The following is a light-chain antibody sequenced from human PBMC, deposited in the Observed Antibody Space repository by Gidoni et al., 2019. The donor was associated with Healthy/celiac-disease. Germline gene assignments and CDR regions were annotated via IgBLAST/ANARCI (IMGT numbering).Light chain of an antibody. J-gene: IGLJ3*02. CDR1: SGPVSTSYY. CDR3: VLYMGSGIWV. CDR2: SPN. V-gene: IGLV8-61*01. Sequence: QTLVTPVPSYLVFSGATVTLTSGFRSGPVSTSYYPNWYQQTPGQAPRTLIYSPNTRAAGVPDRCSGAILGDKAALTITGAQADDESDYYCVLYMGSGIWVFGGGTKLTVL.